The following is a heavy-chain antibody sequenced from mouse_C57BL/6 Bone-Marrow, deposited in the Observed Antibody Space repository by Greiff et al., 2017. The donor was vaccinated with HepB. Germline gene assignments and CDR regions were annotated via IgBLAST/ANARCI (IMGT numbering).Heavy chain of an antibody. CDR2: IWSGGST. V-gene: IGHV2-2*01. Sequence: VKLVESGPGLVQPSQSLSITCTVSGFSLTSYGVHWVRQSPGKGLEWLGVIWSGGSTDYNAAFISRLSISKDNSKSQVFFKMNSLQADDTAIYYCARNLIYYDYEGFAYWGQGTLVTVSA. D-gene: IGHD2-4*01. J-gene: IGHJ3*01. CDR1: GFSLTSYG. CDR3: ARNLIYYDYEGFAY.